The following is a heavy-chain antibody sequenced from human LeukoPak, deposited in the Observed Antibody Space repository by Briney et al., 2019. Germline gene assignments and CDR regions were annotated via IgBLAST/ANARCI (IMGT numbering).Heavy chain of an antibody. D-gene: IGHD6-19*01. CDR1: GFTFSSYG. CDR3: ARDDGSGGPFDY. V-gene: IGHV3-66*01. J-gene: IGHJ4*02. CDR2: IYSGGST. Sequence: GGSLRLSCAASGFTFSSYGMHWVRQAPGKGLEWVSIIYSGGSTYHADSVKGRFTISRDSSKNTLYLQMNSLRPEDTAVYYCARDDGSGGPFDYWGQGTLVTVSS.